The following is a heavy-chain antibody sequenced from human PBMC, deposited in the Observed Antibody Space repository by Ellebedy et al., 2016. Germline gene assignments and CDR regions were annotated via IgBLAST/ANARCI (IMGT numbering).Heavy chain of an antibody. J-gene: IGHJ4*02. V-gene: IGHV3-66*04. CDR1: GFSVSSKY. CDR2: IHSDGTT. D-gene: IGHD1-26*01. CDR3: ARLKLGIDF. Sequence: GESLKISCAASGFSVSSKYINWVRQAPGKGLEWVSVIHSDGTTYYADSVKGRFTISRDTSRSTLYLQMSSLRAEDTAVYYCARLKLGIDFWGQGALVTVSS.